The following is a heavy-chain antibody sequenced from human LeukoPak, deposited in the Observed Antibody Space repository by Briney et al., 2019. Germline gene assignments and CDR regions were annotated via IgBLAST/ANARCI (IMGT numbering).Heavy chain of an antibody. D-gene: IGHD1-14*01. Sequence: PSETLSLTCTVSGGSISSAYWSWIRQPPGKGLEWIGYISYSGSTNYNPSLKSRVTISLDTSKNQFSLKLRSVTAADTAVYYCARTNQISETAFDIWGQGTMVIVSS. V-gene: IGHV4-59*01. CDR2: ISYSGST. CDR1: GGSISSAY. J-gene: IGHJ3*02. CDR3: ARTNQISETAFDI.